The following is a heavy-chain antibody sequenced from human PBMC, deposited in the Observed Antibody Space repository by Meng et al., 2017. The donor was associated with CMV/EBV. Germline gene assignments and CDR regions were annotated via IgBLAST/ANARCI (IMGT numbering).Heavy chain of an antibody. D-gene: IGHD1-26*01. J-gene: IGHJ6*02. V-gene: IGHV2-5*01. CDR1: GFSPSTSGVG. Sequence: SGPTLVKPTQTLTLTCTFSGFSPSTSGVGVGWIRQPPGKALEWLALIYWNDDKRYSPSLKSRLTITKDTSKNQVVLTMTNMDPVDTATYYCAHRRSEYYYYGMDVWGQGTTVTVSS. CDR3: AHRRSEYYYYGMDV. CDR2: IYWNDDK.